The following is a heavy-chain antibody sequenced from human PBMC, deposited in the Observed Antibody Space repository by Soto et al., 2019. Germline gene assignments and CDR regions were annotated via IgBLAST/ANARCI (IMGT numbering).Heavy chain of an antibody. D-gene: IGHD3-10*01. CDR2: IYYSGST. CDR3: ARDQGVGPMVRGDVDAFDI. J-gene: IGHJ3*02. Sequence: SETLSLTCTVSGGSISSGGYYWSWIRQHPGKGLEWIGYIYYSGSTYYNPSLKSRVTISVDTSKNQFSLKLSSVTAADTAVYYCARDQGVGPMVRGDVDAFDIWGQGTMVTVSS. V-gene: IGHV4-31*03. CDR1: GGSISSGGYY.